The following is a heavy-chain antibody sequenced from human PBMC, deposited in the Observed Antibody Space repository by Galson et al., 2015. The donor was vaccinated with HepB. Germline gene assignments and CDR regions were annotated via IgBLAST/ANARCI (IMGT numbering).Heavy chain of an antibody. V-gene: IGHV3-48*02. CDR2: ISPSSNSI. CDR1: GFTFSTYG. D-gene: IGHD2-15*01. J-gene: IGHJ4*02. CDR3: ARRYCSGGTCYSGYFDY. Sequence: SLRLSCAASGFTFSTYGMNWVRQAPGKGLEWVSYISPSSNSIYYADSVKGRFTISRDNAKNSVSLQMNSLRDEDTALYYCARRYCSGGTCYSGYFDYWGQGALVTVSS.